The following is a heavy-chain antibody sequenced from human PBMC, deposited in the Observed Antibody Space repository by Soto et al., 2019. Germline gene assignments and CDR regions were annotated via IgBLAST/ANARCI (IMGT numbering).Heavy chain of an antibody. J-gene: IGHJ4*02. CDR2: IYYAGST. CDR3: ARRIVAMETFDY. CDR1: GGSRISYY. V-gene: IGHV4-59*08. Sequence: AEALSLTFTVTGGSRISYYWSWIRQPPGRGLEWICLIYYAGSTKYNPSLNSRVTISVDTPKNQFSLTVTSVTAADTAVYYCARRIVAMETFDYWGQGTLVTVSS. D-gene: IGHD5-12*01.